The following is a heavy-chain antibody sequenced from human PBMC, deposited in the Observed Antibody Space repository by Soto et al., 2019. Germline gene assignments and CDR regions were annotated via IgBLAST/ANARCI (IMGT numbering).Heavy chain of an antibody. CDR1: GLTFRAYY. Sequence: QVQLVESGGGLAKPGGSLRLSCAASGLTFRAYYMSWIRQAPGKGLEWVSYMSSGGTNIYYAGSVKGRFTIFRDNAQNSLYLQMNSLRVEDTAVYYCARGEGVYCSSITCPPFNYWGQGTLVTVSP. D-gene: IGHD2-2*01. CDR3: ARGEGVYCSSITCPPFNY. V-gene: IGHV3-11*01. CDR2: MSSGGTNI. J-gene: IGHJ4*02.